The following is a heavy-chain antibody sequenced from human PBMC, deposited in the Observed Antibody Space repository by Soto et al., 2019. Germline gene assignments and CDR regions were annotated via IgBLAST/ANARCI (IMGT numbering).Heavy chain of an antibody. V-gene: IGHV5-51*01. Sequence: PGESLKISCKGSGYSFTSYWIGWVRQMPGKGLEWMGIIYPGDSDTRYSPSFQGQVTISADKSISTAYLQWSSLKASDTAMYYCARHWALGIAAAGGDYWGQGTLVTVSS. D-gene: IGHD6-13*01. CDR1: GYSFTSYW. J-gene: IGHJ4*02. CDR3: ARHWALGIAAAGGDY. CDR2: IYPGDSDT.